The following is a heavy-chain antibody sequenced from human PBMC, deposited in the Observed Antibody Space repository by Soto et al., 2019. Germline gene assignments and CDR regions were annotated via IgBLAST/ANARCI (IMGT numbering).Heavy chain of an antibody. V-gene: IGHV4-4*02. J-gene: IGHJ5*02. D-gene: IGHD4-17*01. CDR2: IYHSGGT. CDR1: GGAIGSGYW. Sequence: SETLSLTCGASGGAIGSGYWWNWVRQPPGKGLQWIGEIYHSGGTNYNPSLKSRVSISVDKSKSLFSLNLRSVTAADTAVYYCARVSRDPDYFDPWGQGTQVTVSS. CDR3: ARVSRDPDYFDP.